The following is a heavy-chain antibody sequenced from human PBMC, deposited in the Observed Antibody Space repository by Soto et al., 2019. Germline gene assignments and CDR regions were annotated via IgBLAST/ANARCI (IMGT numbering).Heavy chain of an antibody. CDR3: ARWDRGAFDL. Sequence: EVQLVESGGGLVQPGESLRLSCAASAFTFDYYWMHWVRQAPGKGLVWVSRIHSDGSSTTYADSVRGRFTISRDNAKNTLYLQMNSLKAEDTAVYYCARWDRGAFDLWGQGTEVTVSS. CDR1: AFTFDYYW. D-gene: IGHD1-26*01. CDR2: IHSDGSST. J-gene: IGHJ3*01. V-gene: IGHV3-74*01.